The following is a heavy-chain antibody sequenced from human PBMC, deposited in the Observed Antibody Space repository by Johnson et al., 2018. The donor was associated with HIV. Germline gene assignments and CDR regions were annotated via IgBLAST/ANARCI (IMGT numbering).Heavy chain of an antibody. V-gene: IGHV3-30*02. CDR2: IRYDGSNK. Sequence: QVQVVESGGDLVQPGGSLRLSCAASGFTFTSYGMHWVRQAPGKGLEWVAFIRYDGSNKYYADSVKGRFTISRDNSKNTLYLQMNSLRAEDTAVYYCAKVNGDYKTDAFDIWGQGTMVTVSS. D-gene: IGHD4-17*01. CDR1: GFTFTSYG. CDR3: AKVNGDYKTDAFDI. J-gene: IGHJ3*02.